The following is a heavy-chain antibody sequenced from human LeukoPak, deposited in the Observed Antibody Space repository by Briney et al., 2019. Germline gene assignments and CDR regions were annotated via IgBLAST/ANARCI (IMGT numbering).Heavy chain of an antibody. V-gene: IGHV4-4*07. CDR2: IYTSGST. Sequence: PSETLSLTCTVSCGSISSYYWSWIRQPAGKGLEWIGRIYTSGSTNYNPSLKSRVTMSVDTSKNQFSLKLSSVTAADTAVYYCARGRGLLWFGELTGGDAFDIWGQGTMVTVSS. J-gene: IGHJ3*02. CDR1: CGSISSYY. D-gene: IGHD3-10*01. CDR3: ARGRGLLWFGELTGGDAFDI.